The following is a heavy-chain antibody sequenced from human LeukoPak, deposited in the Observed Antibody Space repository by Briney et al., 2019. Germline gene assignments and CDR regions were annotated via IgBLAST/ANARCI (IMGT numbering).Heavy chain of an antibody. D-gene: IGHD3-10*01. CDR2: MNPSGGWT. CDR3: ARDGGRDGSGSVSNFFDY. CDR1: GYTFTRYH. J-gene: IGHJ4*02. V-gene: IGHV1-46*01. Sequence: ASVKVSCKASGYTFTRYHMDWVRQAPGQGLEWMGIMNPSGGWTSYAQKFQGRVTMTSDTPTSTVYMELSSLRSEDTAVYYCARDGGRDGSGSVSNFFDYWGQGTQVTVSS.